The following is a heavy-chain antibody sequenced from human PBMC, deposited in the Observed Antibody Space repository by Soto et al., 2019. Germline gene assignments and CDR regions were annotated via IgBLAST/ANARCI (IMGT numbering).Heavy chain of an antibody. J-gene: IGHJ4*02. CDR2: IWYDGSNK. V-gene: IGHV3-33*01. CDR3: ARDQSYYYDSSGLDY. D-gene: IGHD3-22*01. Sequence: QVQLVESGGGVVQPGRSLRLSCAASGFTFSSYGMHWVRQAPGKGLEWVAVIWYDGSNKYYADSVKGRFTISRDNSKNTLYLQMNSLRAEDTAVYYCARDQSYYYDSSGLDYWGQGTLVTVSS. CDR1: GFTFSSYG.